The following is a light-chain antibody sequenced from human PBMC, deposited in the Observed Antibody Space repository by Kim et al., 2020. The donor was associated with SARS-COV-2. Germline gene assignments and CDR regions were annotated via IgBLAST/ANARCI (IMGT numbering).Light chain of an antibody. CDR3: AAWDDSLNAVV. V-gene: IGLV1-44*01. CDR2: TNN. J-gene: IGLJ2*01. CDR1: ISTIGSNT. Sequence: GQSVTISCSGSISTIGSNTVNWDQQLPGTAPKLLIYTNNQGPSGVPDRFSGSRSGTSASLAISGLQSEDEADYYCAAWDDSLNAVVFGGGTQLTVL.